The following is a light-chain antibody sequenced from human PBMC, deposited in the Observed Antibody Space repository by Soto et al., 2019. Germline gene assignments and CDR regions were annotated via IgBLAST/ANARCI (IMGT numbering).Light chain of an antibody. V-gene: IGLV1-51*01. CDR1: SSNIGSNY. J-gene: IGLJ2*01. Sequence: QSVLTQPPSVSAAPGQKVTISCSGSSSNIGSNYVSWYRQLSGTAPKVLIYDNYNRPSWIPDRFSASKSGTSATLAITGLQTGDEADYYCGTWDSGLSAGVFGGGTKLTVL. CDR2: DNY. CDR3: GTWDSGLSAGV.